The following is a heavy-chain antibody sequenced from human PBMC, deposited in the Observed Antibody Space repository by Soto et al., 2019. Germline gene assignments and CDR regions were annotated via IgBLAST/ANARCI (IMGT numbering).Heavy chain of an antibody. V-gene: IGHV3-33*01. Sequence: GGSLRLSCAASGFTFSSYGMHWVRQAPGKGLEWVAVIWYDGSNKYYADSVKGRFTSSRDNSKNTLYLQMNSLRAEDTAVYYCARDLRGYSGYDPLGYWGQGTLVTVSS. D-gene: IGHD5-12*01. CDR2: IWYDGSNK. CDR1: GFTFSSYG. J-gene: IGHJ4*02. CDR3: ARDLRGYSGYDPLGY.